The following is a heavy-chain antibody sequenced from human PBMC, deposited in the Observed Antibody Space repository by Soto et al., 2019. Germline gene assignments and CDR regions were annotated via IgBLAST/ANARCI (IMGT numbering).Heavy chain of an antibody. CDR2: IWYDGSNK. V-gene: IGHV3-33*01. J-gene: IGHJ5*02. CDR1: GFTFSSYG. CDR3: ARDGSGAAAPVDWFDP. D-gene: IGHD6-13*01. Sequence: QVQLVESGGGVVQPGRSLRLSCAASGFTFSSYGMHWVRQAPGKGLEWVAVIWYDGSNKYYGDSVKGRFTISRDNSKNTLYLQMNSLRADDTAVYYWARDGSGAAAPVDWFDPWGQGTLVTVSS.